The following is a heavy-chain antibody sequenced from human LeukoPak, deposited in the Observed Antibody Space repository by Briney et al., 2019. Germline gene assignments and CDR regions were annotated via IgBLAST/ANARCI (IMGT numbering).Heavy chain of an antibody. V-gene: IGHV3-11*01. CDR3: ARGPAGMYSSGWSGGYYFGY. CDR1: GFTFSDYY. Sequence: GGSLRLSGAASGFTFSDYYMSWIRQAPGKGLEWVSYISSSGTTIYYADSVRGRFTISRDNAKNSLYLQMNSLRAEDTAVYYCARGPAGMYSSGWSGGYYFGYWGQGTLVTVSS. D-gene: IGHD6-19*01. CDR2: ISSSGTTI. J-gene: IGHJ4*02.